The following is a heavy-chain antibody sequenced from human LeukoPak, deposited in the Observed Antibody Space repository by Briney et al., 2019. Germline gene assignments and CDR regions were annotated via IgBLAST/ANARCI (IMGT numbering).Heavy chain of an antibody. CDR1: GITFSTYW. CDR3: ARLFYYGSGSYNRPFDY. D-gene: IGHD3-10*01. J-gene: IGHJ4*02. Sequence: PGGSLRLSCAASGITFSTYWMSWLRQAPGKGLEWVANINQDGSDRYYVDSVKGRFTISRDNAKNSLYLQMNSLRAEDTAVYYCARLFYYGSGSYNRPFDYWGRGTLVTVSS. CDR2: INQDGSDR. V-gene: IGHV3-7*04.